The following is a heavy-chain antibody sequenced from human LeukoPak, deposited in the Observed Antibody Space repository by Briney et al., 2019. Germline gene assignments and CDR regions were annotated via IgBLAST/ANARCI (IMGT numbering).Heavy chain of an antibody. D-gene: IGHD6-19*01. V-gene: IGHV3-23*01. J-gene: IGHJ5*02. Sequence: PGGSLRLSCAASRFTFSSYAMSWVRQAPGKGLEWVSAISGSGGSTYYADSVKGRFTISRDNSKNTLYLQMNSLRAEDTAVYYCAKDPLWEYSSGWGMSWFDPWGQGTVVTVSS. CDR2: ISGSGGST. CDR3: AKDPLWEYSSGWGMSWFDP. CDR1: RFTFSSYA.